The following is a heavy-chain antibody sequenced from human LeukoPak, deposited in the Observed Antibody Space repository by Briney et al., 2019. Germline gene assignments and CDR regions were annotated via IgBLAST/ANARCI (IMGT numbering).Heavy chain of an antibody. CDR2: IYYSGST. J-gene: IGHJ6*03. V-gene: IGHV4-59*01. D-gene: IGHD6-19*01. Sequence: ASETLSLTCTVSGGSISSYYWSWIRQPPGKGLEWIGYIYYSGSTNYNPSLKSRVTTSVDTSKNQFSLKLSSVTAADTAVYYCARELISAPYYYYYMDVWGKGTTVTVSS. CDR1: GGSISSYY. CDR3: ARELISAPYYYYYMDV.